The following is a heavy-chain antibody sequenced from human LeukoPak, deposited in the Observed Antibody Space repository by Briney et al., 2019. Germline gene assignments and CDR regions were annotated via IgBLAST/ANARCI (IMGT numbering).Heavy chain of an antibody. Sequence: GGSLRLSCAASGLTFGTYSIHWVRQAPGKGLEWVSAISGSGGSTYYADSVKGRFTISRDNSKNTLYLQMNSLRAEDTAVYYCARNLQWLVLDYWGQGTLVTVSS. CDR3: ARNLQWLVLDY. J-gene: IGHJ4*02. V-gene: IGHV3-23*01. D-gene: IGHD6-19*01. CDR1: GLTFGTYS. CDR2: ISGSGGST.